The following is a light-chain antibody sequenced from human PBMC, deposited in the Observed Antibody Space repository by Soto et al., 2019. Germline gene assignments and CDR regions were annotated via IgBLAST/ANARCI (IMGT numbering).Light chain of an antibody. CDR3: LQDYNFRT. CDR2: AAS. J-gene: IGKJ1*01. Sequence: IQMTQSPSTLSGSVGEGVSITCRASQGIRNDLHWFQQKPGKAPRLLIYAASHLQNGVPSRFSGGGSGTDFSLTISSLQPEDFATYYCLQDYNFRTFGQGTKVDI. CDR1: QGIRND. V-gene: IGKV1-6*01.